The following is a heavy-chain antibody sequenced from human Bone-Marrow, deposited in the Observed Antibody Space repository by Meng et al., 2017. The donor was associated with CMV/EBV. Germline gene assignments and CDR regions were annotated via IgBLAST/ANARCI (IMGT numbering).Heavy chain of an antibody. CDR2: IFYDGNNE. J-gene: IGHJ4*02. Sequence: GGSLRLSCAASGFTFSSYAMHWVRQAPGKGLEWVAVIFYDGNNEDYADSVQGRFTISRDNSRNTLNLQMDSLRAEDTAVYYCAKESDDDSGFVFDSWGRGTLVTVSS. V-gene: IGHV3-33*03. CDR1: GFTFSSYA. D-gene: IGHD3-22*01. CDR3: AKESDDDSGFVFDS.